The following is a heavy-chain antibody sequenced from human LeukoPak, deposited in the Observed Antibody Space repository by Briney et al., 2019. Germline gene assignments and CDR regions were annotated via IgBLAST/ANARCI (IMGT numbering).Heavy chain of an antibody. J-gene: IGHJ4*02. CDR1: GGTFSSYA. V-gene: IGHV1-69*04. Sequence: GASAKVSCKASGGTFSSYAISWVRQAPGQGLEWMGRIIPILGIANYAQKFQGRVTITADKSTSTAYMELSSLRSEDTAVYYCARGSWRDCSGVGCTYYFDYWGQGTVVTVSS. D-gene: IGHD2-15*01. CDR3: ARGSWRDCSGVGCTYYFDY. CDR2: IIPILGIA.